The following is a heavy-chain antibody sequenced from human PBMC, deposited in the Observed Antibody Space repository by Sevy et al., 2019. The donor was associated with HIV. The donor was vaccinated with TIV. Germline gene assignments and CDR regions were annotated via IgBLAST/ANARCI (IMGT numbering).Heavy chain of an antibody. CDR2: IYYSGST. Sequence: SETLSLTCTVSGGSISSGGYYWSWIRQHPGKGLEWIGYIYYSGSTYYNPSLKSRVTISVDTSKNQFSLKLSSVTAADTAVYYSARDHRARDYYGSGSMGAFDIWGQGTMVTVSS. CDR1: GGSISSGGYY. CDR3: ARDHRARDYYGSGSMGAFDI. D-gene: IGHD3-10*01. J-gene: IGHJ3*02. V-gene: IGHV4-31*03.